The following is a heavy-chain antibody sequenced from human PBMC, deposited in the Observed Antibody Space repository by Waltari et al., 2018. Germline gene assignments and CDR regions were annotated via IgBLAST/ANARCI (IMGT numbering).Heavy chain of an antibody. CDR3: ARHLAIAAGGDY. Sequence: QVQLQESGPGLVKPSETLSLTCAVSGYSISSGYYWGWIRQPPGKGLEWIGSIYHSGGTYYNPSLKSRVTISVDTSKNQFSLKLSSVTAADTAVYYCARHLAIAAGGDYWGQGTLVTVSS. CDR1: GYSISSGYY. D-gene: IGHD6-13*01. V-gene: IGHV4-38-2*01. J-gene: IGHJ4*02. CDR2: IYHSGGT.